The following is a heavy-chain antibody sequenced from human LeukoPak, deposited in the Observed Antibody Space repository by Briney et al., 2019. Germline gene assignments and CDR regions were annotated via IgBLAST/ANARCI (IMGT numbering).Heavy chain of an antibody. V-gene: IGHV3-53*01. D-gene: IGHD3-10*01. CDR1: GFTVRTNY. Sequence: PGGSLRLSCAASGFTVRTNYMGWVRQAPGKGLEWVSVIYSGGSTYYADSVKGRFTISRDNSKNTLYLQMNSLRAEDTAVYYCATAMVRGVLGFDYWGQGTLVTVSS. CDR3: ATAMVRGVLGFDY. J-gene: IGHJ4*02. CDR2: IYSGGST.